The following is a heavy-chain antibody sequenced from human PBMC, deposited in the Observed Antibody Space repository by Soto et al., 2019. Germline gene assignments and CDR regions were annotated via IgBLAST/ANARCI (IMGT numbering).Heavy chain of an antibody. Sequence: QPGGSLSLSCAASGFTFISYTMPWVRQAPGKGLEWVSPISGSGGSTYYADSVKGRFTISRDNSKNTLYLQMNSLRAEDTAVYYCAKLIVVVITVWGQGTLVTGLL. CDR2: ISGSGGST. V-gene: IGHV3-23*01. CDR1: GFTFISYT. CDR3: AKLIVVVITV. J-gene: IGHJ4*02. D-gene: IGHD3-22*01.